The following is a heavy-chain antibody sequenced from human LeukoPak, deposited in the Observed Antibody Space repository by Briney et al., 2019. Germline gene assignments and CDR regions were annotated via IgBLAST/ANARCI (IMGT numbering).Heavy chain of an antibody. CDR3: ARDLGYSSSWYVVDY. D-gene: IGHD6-13*01. CDR2: ISAYNGNT. CDR1: GYTFTSYG. V-gene: IGHV1-18*01. J-gene: IGHJ4*02. Sequence: ASVKVSCKASGYTFTSYGISWVRQAPGQGPEWMGWISAYNGNTNYAQKLQGRVTMTTDTSTSTAYMELRSLRSDDTAVYYCARDLGYSSSWYVVDYWGQGTLVTVSS.